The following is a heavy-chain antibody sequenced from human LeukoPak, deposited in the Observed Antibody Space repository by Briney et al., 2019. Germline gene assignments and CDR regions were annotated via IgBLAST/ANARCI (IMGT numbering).Heavy chain of an antibody. Sequence: GGSLRLSCAASGFTFSLHYMGWVRQTPEKGLEWVANIKDDGTQTFYMDSVKGRSTISRDNAKNSVYLQMNRLRAEDTAVYYCARHRYFYFDLWGQGNLVSVSS. CDR3: ARHRYFYFDL. CDR1: GFTFSLHY. CDR2: IKDDGTQT. J-gene: IGHJ4*02. V-gene: IGHV3-7*01. D-gene: IGHD3-9*01.